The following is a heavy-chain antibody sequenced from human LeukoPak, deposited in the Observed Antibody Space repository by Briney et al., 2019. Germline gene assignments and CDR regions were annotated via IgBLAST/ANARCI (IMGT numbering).Heavy chain of an antibody. CDR2: INKDGREK. J-gene: IGHJ4*02. CDR1: GFTFSNYY. V-gene: IGHV3-7*01. D-gene: IGHD2-8*01. Sequence: GGSLRLSCAAPGFTFSNYYMSWVRQAPGKGVEWEAHINKDGREKYYVESVKGRFTICRDNAKNSLYLQMNSLIVEDTAVYYCARDNVTYWGRGTLVTVSS. CDR3: ARDNVTY.